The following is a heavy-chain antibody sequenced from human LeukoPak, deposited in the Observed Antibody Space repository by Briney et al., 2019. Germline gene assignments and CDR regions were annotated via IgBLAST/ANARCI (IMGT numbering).Heavy chain of an antibody. D-gene: IGHD1-26*01. CDR2: IYPGDSDT. J-gene: IGHJ4*02. Sequence: GESLKISCKGSGYSFISFWIGWVRQMPGKGLEWMGIIYPGDSDTRYSTSFQGQVTITAAKSMSNAHLQWSSLKASDTAMYYCARLEYSGSYQGAFDYWGQGTLVTVSS. CDR3: ARLEYSGSYQGAFDY. V-gene: IGHV5-51*01. CDR1: GYSFISFW.